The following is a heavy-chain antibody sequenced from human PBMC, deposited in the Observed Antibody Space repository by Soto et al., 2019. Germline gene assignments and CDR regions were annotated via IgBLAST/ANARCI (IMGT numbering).Heavy chain of an antibody. CDR3: SKEFRVYAAGDYAFDI. D-gene: IGHD6-25*01. V-gene: IGHV3-30*18. J-gene: IGHJ3*02. CDR1: GFTFSTYG. CDR2: ISYDGNNK. Sequence: QVQLVESGGGMVQPGRSLRLSCAASGFTFSTYGMHWVRQAPGKGLEWVALISYDGNNKYYADSVQGGFTLSRDDSKNTLYLLVNRLRAEDTAVYRCSKEFRVYAAGDYAFDIWGQGAMVTVSS.